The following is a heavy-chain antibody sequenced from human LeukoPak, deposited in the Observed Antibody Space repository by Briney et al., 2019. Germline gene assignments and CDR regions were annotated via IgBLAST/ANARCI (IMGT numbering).Heavy chain of an antibody. Sequence: GGSLRLSCAASGFTFSSYWMSWVRQAPGKGLEWVANIKQDGSEKYYVGSVRGRFTISRDNAKNSLYLQMNSLRAEDTAVYYCARDLDYGSGRSLGAFDIWGQGTMVTVSS. J-gene: IGHJ3*02. CDR2: IKQDGSEK. CDR1: GFTFSSYW. CDR3: ARDLDYGSGRSLGAFDI. V-gene: IGHV3-7*03. D-gene: IGHD3-10*01.